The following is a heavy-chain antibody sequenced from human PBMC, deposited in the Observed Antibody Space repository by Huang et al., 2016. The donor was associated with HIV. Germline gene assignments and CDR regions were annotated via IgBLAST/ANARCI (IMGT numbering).Heavy chain of an antibody. V-gene: IGHV1-18*01. J-gene: IGHJ3*02. CDR1: GYTFTSYG. Sequence: QVQLVQSGVEVKKPGASVKVSCKASGYTFTSYGISWVRQAPGQGLEWMGWISAYKGVTNYAQNVQGRVTMTTDTSTSTAYMELRSLRSDDTAVYYCARDSPLLGVVIVVVPTAPNAFDIWGQGTMVTVSS. D-gene: IGHD2-2*01. CDR2: ISAYKGVT. CDR3: ARDSPLLGVVIVVVPTAPNAFDI.